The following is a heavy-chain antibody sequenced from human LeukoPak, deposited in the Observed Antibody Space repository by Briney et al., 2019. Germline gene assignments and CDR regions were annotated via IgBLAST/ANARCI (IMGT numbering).Heavy chain of an antibody. V-gene: IGHV3-23*01. D-gene: IGHD6-13*01. J-gene: IGHJ4*02. CDR2: ISGSGGST. CDR1: GFTFDDYG. CDR3: AKDKYTSTWCYFDY. Sequence: GGSLRLSCAASGFTFDDYGMSWVRQAPGKGLEWVSGISGSGGSTYYADSVKGRFTISRDNSKNTLYLQMNSLRAEDTAVYYCAKDKYTSTWCYFDYWGQGTLVTVSS.